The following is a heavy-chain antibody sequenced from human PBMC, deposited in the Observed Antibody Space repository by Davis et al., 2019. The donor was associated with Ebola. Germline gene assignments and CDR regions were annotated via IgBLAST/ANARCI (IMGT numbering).Heavy chain of an antibody. Sequence: MPSETLSLTCTVSGGSVSSGSYYWSWIRQPPGKGLEWIGYIYYSGSTNYNPSLKSRVTISVDSSKNQFSLKLSSVTAADTAVYYCARRGRARGMDVWGQGTTVTVSS. J-gene: IGHJ6*02. D-gene: IGHD3-16*01. CDR2: IYYSGST. CDR1: GGSVSSGSYY. V-gene: IGHV4-61*01. CDR3: ARRGRARGMDV.